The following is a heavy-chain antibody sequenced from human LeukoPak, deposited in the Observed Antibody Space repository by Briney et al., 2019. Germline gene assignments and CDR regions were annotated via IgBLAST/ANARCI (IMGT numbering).Heavy chain of an antibody. Sequence: GESLRLSCLAYRLTLGGEWMRCVRQAPGKGREWVANIEPDCTETYHEEPVNGRFTISRDNTKNSLYLQLNSLTAEDTAVYYCVRSYNPPVGAAFDIWGAKTMVTVSS. CDR2: IEPDCTET. D-gene: IGHD1-14*01. CDR3: VRSYNPPVGAAFDI. V-gene: IGHV3-7*01. CDR1: RLTLGGEW. J-gene: IGHJ3*02.